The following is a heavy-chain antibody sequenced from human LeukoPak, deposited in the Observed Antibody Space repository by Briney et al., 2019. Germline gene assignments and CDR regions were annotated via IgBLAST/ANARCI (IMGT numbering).Heavy chain of an antibody. V-gene: IGHV4-59*08. CDR3: ARTTYVDAFDI. CDR1: GGSISSYY. D-gene: IGHD1-1*01. CDR2: IYYSGST. Sequence: SETLSLTCTVSGGSISSYYWSWIRQPPGKGLEWIGYIYYSGSTNYNPSLKSRVTISVDTSKNQFSLKLSSVTAADTAVYYCARTTYVDAFDIWGQGTMVTVSS. J-gene: IGHJ3*02.